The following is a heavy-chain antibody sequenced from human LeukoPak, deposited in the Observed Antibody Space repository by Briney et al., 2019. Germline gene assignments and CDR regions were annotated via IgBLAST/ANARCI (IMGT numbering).Heavy chain of an antibody. CDR1: GFSLSSFA. CDR3: AKYAPLTTMVTRFFDY. J-gene: IGHJ4*02. Sequence: GGSLRLSCVASGFSLSSFAMTWVRQAPGKGLEWVSVIGHDGGGIQYADSVKGRFSISRDTSKNTLYLQMNSLRAEDTAVYYCAKYAPLTTMVTRFFDYWGQGTLVTVSS. D-gene: IGHD4-23*01. V-gene: IGHV3-23*01. CDR2: IGHDGGGI.